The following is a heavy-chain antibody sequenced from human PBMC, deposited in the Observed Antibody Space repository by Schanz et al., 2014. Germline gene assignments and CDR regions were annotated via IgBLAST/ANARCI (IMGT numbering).Heavy chain of an antibody. CDR3: AKDLISGWSGFDY. V-gene: IGHV3-66*01. CDR2: TYSGGST. D-gene: IGHD6-19*01. CDR1: GFTVSSNY. J-gene: IGHJ4*02. Sequence: EVQLLESGGGLVQPGGSLRLSCAASGFTVSSNYMSWVRQAPGKGLEWVSITYSGGSTYYADSVKGRFTISRDNSKNTLYLLMNSLSTEDTAVYYGAKDLISGWSGFDYWGQGTLVTVSS.